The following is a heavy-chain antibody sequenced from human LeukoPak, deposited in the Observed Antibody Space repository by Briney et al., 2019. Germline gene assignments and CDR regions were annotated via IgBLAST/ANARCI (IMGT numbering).Heavy chain of an antibody. CDR2: ISSSSSYI. J-gene: IGHJ4*02. V-gene: IGHV3-21*04. D-gene: IGHD3-22*01. Sequence: GGSLRLSCTASGFTFSSYSMNWVRQAPGKGLEWVSSISSSSSYIYYADSVKGRFTISRDNAKNSLYLQMNSLRAEDTAVYYCAKVLTMIVGDWGQGTLVTVSS. CDR1: GFTFSSYS. CDR3: AKVLTMIVGD.